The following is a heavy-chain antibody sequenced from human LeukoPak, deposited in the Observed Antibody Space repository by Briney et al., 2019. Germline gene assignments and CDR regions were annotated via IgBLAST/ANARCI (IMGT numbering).Heavy chain of an antibody. CDR1: GGTFISYA. CDR2: IIPIFGIA. V-gene: IGHV1-69*10. Sequence: ASVKVSCKASGGTFISYAISWVRQAPGQGLEWMGGIIPIFGIANYAQKFQGRVTITADKSTSTAYMELSSLRSEDTAVYYCARDYYDNPSPPVYWGQGTLVTVSS. D-gene: IGHD3-22*01. J-gene: IGHJ4*02. CDR3: ARDYYDNPSPPVY.